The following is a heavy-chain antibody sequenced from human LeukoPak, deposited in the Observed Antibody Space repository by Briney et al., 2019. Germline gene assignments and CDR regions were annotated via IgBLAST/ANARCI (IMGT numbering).Heavy chain of an antibody. J-gene: IGHJ4*02. CDR1: GFTFGDYA. CDR2: IRSKAYGGTT. Sequence: GGSLRLSCTASGFTFGDYAMSWFRQAPGKGLERVGFIRSKAYGGTTEYAASVKGRFTISRDDSKSIAYLQMNSLKTEDTAVYYCTRDACGYCSGGTSDYWGQGTLVTVSS. CDR3: TRDACGYCSGGTSDY. D-gene: IGHD2-15*01. V-gene: IGHV3-49*03.